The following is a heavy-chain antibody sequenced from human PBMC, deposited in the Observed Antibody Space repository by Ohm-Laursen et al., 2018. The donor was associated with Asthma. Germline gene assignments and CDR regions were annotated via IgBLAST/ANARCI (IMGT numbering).Heavy chain of an antibody. CDR3: ARVKGWATVTTPYFDY. V-gene: IGHV3-30-3*01. CDR1: GFTFSSYA. D-gene: IGHD4-11*01. CDR2: ISYDGSNK. Sequence: SLRLSCAAPGFTFSSYAMHWVRQAPGKGLEWVAVISYDGSNKYYADSVKGRFTISRDNSKNTLYLQMNSLRAEDTAVYYCARVKGWATVTTPYFDYWGQGTLVTVSS. J-gene: IGHJ4*02.